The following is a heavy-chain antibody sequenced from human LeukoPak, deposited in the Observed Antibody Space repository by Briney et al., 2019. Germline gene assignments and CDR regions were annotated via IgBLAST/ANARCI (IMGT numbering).Heavy chain of an antibody. D-gene: IGHD6-13*01. V-gene: IGHV4-39*01. Sequence: PSETLSLTCTVSGGSIDNSHYYWGWIRQPPGEGLEWIASIHYSGSTHYNPSLKSRVTISVDTSKNQFSLKLSSVTAADTAVYYCASDGVSAAAGSFDLWGRGTLVTVSS. CDR1: GGSIDNSHYY. J-gene: IGHJ2*01. CDR2: IHYSGST. CDR3: ASDGVSAAAGSFDL.